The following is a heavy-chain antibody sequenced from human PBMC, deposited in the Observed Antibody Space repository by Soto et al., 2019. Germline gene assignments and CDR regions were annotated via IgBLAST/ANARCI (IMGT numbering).Heavy chain of an antibody. CDR1: GGSFSSYA. D-gene: IGHD3-22*01. Sequence: SCKASGGSFSSYAISWVRQTPGKGLEWVAGISYDGSNKYYVDSMKGRLTISRDNSKNTLDLQMNSLRAEDTAVYYCAKDTYYHDSSGYYVFDYWGPGTLVTVSS. CDR3: AKDTYYHDSSGYYVFDY. J-gene: IGHJ4*02. CDR2: ISYDGSNK. V-gene: IGHV3-30-3*02.